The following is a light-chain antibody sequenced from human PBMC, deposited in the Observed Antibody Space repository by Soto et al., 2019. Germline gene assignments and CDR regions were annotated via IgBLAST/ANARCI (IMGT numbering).Light chain of an antibody. J-gene: IGLJ2*01. CDR3: QSYENSLSGSGVV. CDR2: GNS. Sequence: QSVLTQPPSVSGAPGQRVTISCTGSSSNIGSDYDVHWYQQLPGTAPKLLMYGNSSRPSGVPDRFSGSKSGTSASLAITGLQAEDEADYYCQSYENSLSGSGVVFGGGTKVTVL. CDR1: SSNIGSDYD. V-gene: IGLV1-40*01.